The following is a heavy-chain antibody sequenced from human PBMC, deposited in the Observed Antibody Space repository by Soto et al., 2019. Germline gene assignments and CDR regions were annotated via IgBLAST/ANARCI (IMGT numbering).Heavy chain of an antibody. CDR1: GGSISSAGYS. D-gene: IGHD3-10*01. J-gene: IGHJ3*02. CDR3: ARDSRRFGEGTFDI. V-gene: IGHV4-30-2*01. Sequence: QLQLQESGSGLVKPSQTLSLTCNVSGGSISSAGYSWNWIRQPPGKGLEWIGYIYHSGSTYYNPSLRSRVAISVDWSKHQFSLRLTSVTAADTAVYYCARDSRRFGEGTFDIWGQGTMVTVSS. CDR2: IYHSGST.